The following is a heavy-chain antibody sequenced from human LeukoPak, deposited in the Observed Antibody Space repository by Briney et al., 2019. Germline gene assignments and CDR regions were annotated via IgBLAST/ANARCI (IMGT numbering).Heavy chain of an antibody. J-gene: IGHJ4*02. CDR1: GFTFSNYW. Sequence: PGGSLRLSCAASGFTFSNYWMHWVRQAPGKGLVWVSRINSDGINTSYADSVKGRFTISRDNAKNSLYLQMNSLRAEDTAVYYCARDRGDYLDYWGQGTLVTVSS. V-gene: IGHV3-74*01. CDR3: ARDRGDYLDY. CDR2: INSDGINT.